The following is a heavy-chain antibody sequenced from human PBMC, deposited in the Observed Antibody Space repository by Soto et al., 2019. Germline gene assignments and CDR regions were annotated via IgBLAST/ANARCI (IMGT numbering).Heavy chain of an antibody. CDR1: GGSFSGYY. Sequence: QVQLQQWGAGLLKPSETLSLTCAVYGGSFSGYYWSWIRQPPGKGLEWIGEINHSGSTNYNPSLKSRVTISVDTSKNQFSLKLSSVTAADTAVYYCARDSRFLEWLLYSTWFDPWGQGTLVTVSS. CDR3: ARDSRFLEWLLYSTWFDP. J-gene: IGHJ5*02. D-gene: IGHD3-3*01. CDR2: INHSGST. V-gene: IGHV4-34*01.